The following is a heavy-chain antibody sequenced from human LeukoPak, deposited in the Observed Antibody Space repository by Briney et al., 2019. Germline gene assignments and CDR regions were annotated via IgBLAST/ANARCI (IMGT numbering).Heavy chain of an antibody. CDR2: ISYDGSNK. V-gene: IGHV3-30*18. CDR3: AKAIAETYDFRSGYPGY. D-gene: IGHD3-3*01. Sequence: GGSLRLSCAASGFTFSSYGMHWVRQAPGKGLEWVAVISYDGSNKYYADSVKGRFTISRDNSKNTLYLQMNSLRAEDTAVYYCAKAIAETYDFRSGYPGYWGQGTLVTVSS. CDR1: GFTFSSYG. J-gene: IGHJ4*02.